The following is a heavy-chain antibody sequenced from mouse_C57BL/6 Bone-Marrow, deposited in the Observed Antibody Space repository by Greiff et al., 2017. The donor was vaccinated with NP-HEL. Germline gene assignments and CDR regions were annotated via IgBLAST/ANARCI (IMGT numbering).Heavy chain of an antibody. J-gene: IGHJ3*01. CDR2: IYPGSGST. CDR1: GYTFTSYW. D-gene: IGHD1-2*01. CDR3: ARGGTAQSWFAY. Sequence: QVQLQQPGAELVKPGASVKMSCKASGYTFTSYWITWVKQRPGQGLEWIGDIYPGSGSTNYNEKFKSTATLTIDTSSSTAYMQLSRLTSEDSAVYYCARGGTAQSWFAYWGKEAMVTVSA. V-gene: IGHV1-55*01.